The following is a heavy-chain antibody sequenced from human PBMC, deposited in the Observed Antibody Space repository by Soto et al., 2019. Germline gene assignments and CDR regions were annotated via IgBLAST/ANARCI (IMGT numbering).Heavy chain of an antibody. D-gene: IGHD1-20*01. Sequence: LSLTCTVSGGSLSTYYWSWIRQPPGKGLEWIVYMSYSGSSNYNPSLKSRVTMSVDTSKNQVSLKLSSVTAADTAVYYCARTRITSTAATFDPWGQGTLVTVSS. CDR2: MSYSGSS. J-gene: IGHJ5*02. V-gene: IGHV4-59*01. CDR1: GGSLSTYY. CDR3: ARTRITSTAATFDP.